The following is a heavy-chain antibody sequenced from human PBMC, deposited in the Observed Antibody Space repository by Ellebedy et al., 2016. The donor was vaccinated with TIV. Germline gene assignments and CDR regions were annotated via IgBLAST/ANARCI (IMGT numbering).Heavy chain of an antibody. D-gene: IGHD3-22*01. Sequence: SETLSLTXTVSGASVTSTNYYWSWIRQSPGRGLEWIAYIYSSGSTNHNPSLESRVTMSVDTSKNQFSLKLRSVTAADTAVYYCVRGSGYYYVNDWGQGTLVTVSS. CDR3: VRGSGYYYVND. CDR2: IYSSGST. V-gene: IGHV4-61*01. J-gene: IGHJ4*02. CDR1: GASVTSTNYY.